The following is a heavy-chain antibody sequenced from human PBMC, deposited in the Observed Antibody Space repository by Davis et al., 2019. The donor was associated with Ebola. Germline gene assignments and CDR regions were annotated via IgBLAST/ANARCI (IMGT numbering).Heavy chain of an antibody. CDR2: IKQDGSEK. V-gene: IGHV3-7*01. Sequence: GGSLRLSCAASGFTFSSYWMSWVRQAPGKGLEWVANIKQDGSEKYYVDSVKGRFTISRDNSKNTLYLQMNSLRAEDTAVYYCARDGGMMRTTYYYYYGMDVWGQGTTVTVSS. D-gene: IGHD1-1*01. CDR3: ARDGGMMRTTYYYYYGMDV. J-gene: IGHJ6*02. CDR1: GFTFSSYW.